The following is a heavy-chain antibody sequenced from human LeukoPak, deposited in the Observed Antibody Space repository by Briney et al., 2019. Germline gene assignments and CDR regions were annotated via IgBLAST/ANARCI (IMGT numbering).Heavy chain of an antibody. CDR3: ARGVYDSSGYYDDY. Sequence: SETLSLTCAVSGGSFSGYYWSWIRQPPGKGLEWIGEINHSGSTNYDPSLKSRVTISVDTSKNQFSLKLSSVTAADTAVYYCARGVYDSSGYYDDYWGQGTLVTVSS. CDR1: GGSFSGYY. J-gene: IGHJ4*02. CDR2: INHSGST. D-gene: IGHD3-22*01. V-gene: IGHV4-34*01.